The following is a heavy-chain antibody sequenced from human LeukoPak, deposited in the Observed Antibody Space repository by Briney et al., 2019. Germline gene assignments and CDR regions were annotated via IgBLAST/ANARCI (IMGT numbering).Heavy chain of an antibody. Sequence: GRSLRLSCAASGFTFTSYSMNWVRQAPGKGLEWVSTISGGCGSTYYADSVKGRFTISRDNSKNTLYLQMNSLRAEDTAVYYCAKDVERITIFGVVIDPQPLYFDYWGQGTLVTVSS. CDR2: ISGGCGST. J-gene: IGHJ4*02. V-gene: IGHV3-23*01. D-gene: IGHD3-3*01. CDR3: AKDVERITIFGVVIDPQPLYFDY. CDR1: GFTFTSYS.